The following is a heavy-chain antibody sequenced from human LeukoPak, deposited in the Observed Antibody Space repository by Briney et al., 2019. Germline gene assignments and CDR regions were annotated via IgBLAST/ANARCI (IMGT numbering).Heavy chain of an antibody. V-gene: IGHV4-30-4*01. CDR2: IYYSGST. D-gene: IGHD3-10*01. J-gene: IGHJ4*02. Sequence: SETLSLTCTVSGGSISSGDYYWSWIRQPPGKGLEWIGYIYYSGSTYYNPSLKSRVTISVDTSKTQFSLKLSSVTAADTSVYYCARWFGEITIVYWGQGTLVTVSS. CDR3: ARWFGEITIVY. CDR1: GGSISSGDYY.